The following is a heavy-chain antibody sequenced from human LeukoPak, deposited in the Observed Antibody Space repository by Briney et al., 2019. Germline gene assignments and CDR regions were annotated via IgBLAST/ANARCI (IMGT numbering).Heavy chain of an antibody. CDR3: ARRPYSDTSGRLSDV. D-gene: IGHD3-22*01. CDR2: IGGSGSPT. V-gene: IGHV3-48*02. CDR1: GFAFSSYN. J-gene: IGHJ6*02. Sequence: PGGSLRLSCAASGFAFSSYNMNWVRQAPGKGLEWISYIGGSGSPTHYADSVGGRFTISRDNAKNSLYLQMNSLRDEDTAVYFCARRPYSDTSGRLSDVWGQGTTVTVSS.